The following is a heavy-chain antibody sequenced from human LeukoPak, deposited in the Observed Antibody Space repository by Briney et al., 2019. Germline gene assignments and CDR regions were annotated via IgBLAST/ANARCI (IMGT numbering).Heavy chain of an antibody. V-gene: IGHV3-74*01. CDR2: INSDGSYT. J-gene: IGHJ6*02. CDR3: ARYRGGYSSSSPYYYYGMDV. D-gene: IGHD6-6*01. CDR1: GFTFSSYW. Sequence: GGSLRLSCAASGFTFSSYWMHWVRQAPGKGLVWVSRINSDGSYTSYADSVKGRFTISRDNAKNTLYLQMNSLRAEDTAVYYCARYRGGYSSSSPYYYYGMDVWGQGTTVTVSS.